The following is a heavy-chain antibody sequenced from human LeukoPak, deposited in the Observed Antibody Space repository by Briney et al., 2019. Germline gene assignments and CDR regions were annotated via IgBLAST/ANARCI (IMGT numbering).Heavy chain of an antibody. D-gene: IGHD6-13*01. CDR3: ARDSAAGGYLDY. V-gene: IGHV4-59*01. Sequence: PSETLSLTCTVSGGSISSYYWTWIRQPPGKGLEWIGYIYYSGSTNYNPSLKSRVTISVDTSKNQFSLKLSSVTAADTAVYYCARDSAAGGYLDYWGQGTLVTVSS. CDR2: IYYSGST. CDR1: GGSISSYY. J-gene: IGHJ4*02.